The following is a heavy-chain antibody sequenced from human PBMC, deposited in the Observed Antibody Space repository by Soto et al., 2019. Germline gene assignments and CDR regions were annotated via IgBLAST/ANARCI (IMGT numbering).Heavy chain of an antibody. J-gene: IGHJ5*02. V-gene: IGHV3-48*03. D-gene: IGHD3-22*01. CDR3: ARDRLPTYYYDSSGFDP. CDR1: GFTFSSYE. CDR2: ISSSGSTI. Sequence: HPVGSLRLSCAASGFTFSSYEMNWVRQAPGKGLEWVSYISSSGSTIYYADSVKGRFTISRDNAKNSLYLQMNSLRAEDTAVYYCARDRLPTYYYDSSGFDPWGQGTLVTVSS.